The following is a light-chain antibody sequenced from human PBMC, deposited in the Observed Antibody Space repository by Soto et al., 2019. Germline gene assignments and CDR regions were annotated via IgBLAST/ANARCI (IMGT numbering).Light chain of an antibody. CDR3: QQYNNWPVT. J-gene: IGKJ4*01. CDR1: QSVSSSY. V-gene: IGKV3D-15*01. Sequence: EIVLTQSPGTVSLSPGERATLSCRASQSVSSSYLAWYQQKPGQAPRLLIHGASTRATGIAARFSGSGSGTEFTLTISGLQSEDFATYYCQQYNNWPVTFGGGTKVDIK. CDR2: GAS.